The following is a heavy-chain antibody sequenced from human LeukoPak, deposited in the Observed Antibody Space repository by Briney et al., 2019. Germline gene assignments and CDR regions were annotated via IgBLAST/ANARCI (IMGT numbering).Heavy chain of an antibody. D-gene: IGHD6-13*01. V-gene: IGHV4-34*01. J-gene: IGHJ4*02. Sequence: SETLSLTCAVHGGSFSGYYWSWIRQPPGKGLEWIGEINHSGSTNYNPSLKSRVTISVDTSKNQFSLKLSSVTAADTAVYYCARDGAVGIAAAGTRGFDYWGQGTLVTVSS. CDR1: GGSFSGYY. CDR3: ARDGAVGIAAAGTRGFDY. CDR2: INHSGST.